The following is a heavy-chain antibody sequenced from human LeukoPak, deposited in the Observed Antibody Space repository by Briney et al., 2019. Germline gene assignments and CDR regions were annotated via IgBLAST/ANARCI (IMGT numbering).Heavy chain of an antibody. Sequence: ASVKVSCKASRYTFTSYDINWVRQATGQGLEWMGWMNPNSGNTGYPQKFQGRVTMTRDTSINTAYMELSSLRPEDTAVYYCATIRAHIAVGVTPDYWGQGTLVTVSS. J-gene: IGHJ4*02. CDR1: RYTFTSYD. CDR3: ATIRAHIAVGVTPDY. V-gene: IGHV1-8*01. CDR2: MNPNSGNT. D-gene: IGHD6-19*01.